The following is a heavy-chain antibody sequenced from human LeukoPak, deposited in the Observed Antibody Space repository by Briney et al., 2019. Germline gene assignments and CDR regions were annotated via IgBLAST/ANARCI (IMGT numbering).Heavy chain of an antibody. D-gene: IGHD1-1*01. CDR2: ISYDGSNK. CDR3: VKRWTGTTIGQQDY. CDR1: GFTFSYYG. Sequence: GGSLRLSCAASGFTFSYYGMHWVRQAPGKWLEWVAVISYDGSNKYYADSVKGRFTISRDNSKNTLYLQMNSLRAEDMAVYYCVKRWTGTTIGQQDYWGQGTLVTVSS. V-gene: IGHV3-30*18. J-gene: IGHJ4*02.